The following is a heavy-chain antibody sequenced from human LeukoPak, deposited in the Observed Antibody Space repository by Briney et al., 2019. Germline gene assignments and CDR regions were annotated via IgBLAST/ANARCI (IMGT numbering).Heavy chain of an antibody. Sequence: GASVKVSCKASGGTFSSYAISWVRQAPGQGLEWMGWINPNSGGTNYAQKFQGRVTMTRDTSISTAYMELSRLRSDDTAVYYCASLEYSSSSEHDYWGQGTLVTVSS. V-gene: IGHV1-2*02. CDR1: GGTFSSYA. J-gene: IGHJ4*02. CDR3: ASLEYSSSSEHDY. CDR2: INPNSGGT. D-gene: IGHD6-6*01.